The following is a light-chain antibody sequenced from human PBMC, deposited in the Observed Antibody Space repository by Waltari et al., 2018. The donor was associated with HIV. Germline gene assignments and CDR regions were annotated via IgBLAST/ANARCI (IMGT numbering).Light chain of an antibody. CDR3: QQSYNSPWT. CDR2: GAS. J-gene: IGKJ1*01. V-gene: IGKV1-39*01. CDR1: QSIRTH. Sequence: DLQMPQSPSSLYSYIRDRFTITCPARQSIRTHLKWYQQKPGKPPRLLIYGASSFQSGVPARFSGSGSGTDFTLTINTLQPEDFATYYCQQSYNSPWTFGQGTKVEV.